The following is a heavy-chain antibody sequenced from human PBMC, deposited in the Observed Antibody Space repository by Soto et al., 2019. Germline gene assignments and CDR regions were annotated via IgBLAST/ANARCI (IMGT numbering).Heavy chain of an antibody. Sequence: GGSLRLSCAASGFTFSSYGMHWVRQAPGKGLEWVAVIWYDGSNKYYADSVKGRFTISRDNSKNTLYLQMNSLRAEDTAVYYCARAIGPPLWPHDYWGQGTLVTVSS. V-gene: IGHV3-33*01. CDR1: GFTFSSYG. CDR3: ARAIGPPLWPHDY. CDR2: IWYDGSNK. D-gene: IGHD3-10*01. J-gene: IGHJ4*02.